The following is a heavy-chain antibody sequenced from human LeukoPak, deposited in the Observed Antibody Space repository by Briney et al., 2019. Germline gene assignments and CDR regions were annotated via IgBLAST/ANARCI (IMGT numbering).Heavy chain of an antibody. CDR1: GFTFSSYA. Sequence: GGSLRLSCAASGFTFSSYAMSWVRQAPGKGLEWVSAISGSGGSTYYADSVKGRFTISRDNSKNTLYLQMNSLRAEDTAVYYCAKELVPDSSGYYCPDAFDIWGQGTMVTVSS. V-gene: IGHV3-23*01. CDR3: AKELVPDSSGYYCPDAFDI. D-gene: IGHD3-22*01. J-gene: IGHJ3*02. CDR2: ISGSGGST.